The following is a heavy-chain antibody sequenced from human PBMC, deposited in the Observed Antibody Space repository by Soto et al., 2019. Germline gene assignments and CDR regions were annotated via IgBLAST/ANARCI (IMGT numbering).Heavy chain of an antibody. D-gene: IGHD3-3*01. J-gene: IGHJ6*02. CDR2: INHSGST. CDR3: ARAGYDFWSGYYTYYYYYGMDV. V-gene: IGHV4-34*01. Sequence: PSETLSLTCAVYGGSFSGYYWSWIRQPPGKGLEWIGEINHSGSTNYNPSLKSRVTISVDTSKNQFSLKLSSVTAADTAVYYCARAGYDFWSGYYTYYYYYGMDVWGQGTTVT. CDR1: GGSFSGYY.